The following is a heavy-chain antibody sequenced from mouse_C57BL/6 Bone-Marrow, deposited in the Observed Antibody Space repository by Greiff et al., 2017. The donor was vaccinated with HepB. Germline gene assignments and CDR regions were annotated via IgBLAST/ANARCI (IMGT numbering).Heavy chain of an antibody. CDR2: IRNKANGYTT. CDR1: GFTFTDYY. CDR3: ARSLITTVVANWYFDV. D-gene: IGHD1-1*01. Sequence: EVQGVESGGGLVQPGGSLSLSCAASGFTFTDYYMSWVRQPPGKALEWLGFIRNKANGYTTEYSASVKGRFTISRDNSQSILYLQMNALRAEDSATYYCARSLITTVVANWYFDVWGTGTTVTVSS. J-gene: IGHJ1*03. V-gene: IGHV7-3*01.